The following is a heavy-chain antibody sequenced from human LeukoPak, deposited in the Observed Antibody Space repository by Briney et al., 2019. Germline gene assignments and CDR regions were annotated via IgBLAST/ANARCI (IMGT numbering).Heavy chain of an antibody. Sequence: GSLRLSCAASGFTFSSYAMSWVRQAPGKGLEWGSSISGSGGGTYYADSVKGRFAISRDNSKNTLYLQMNSLRAEDTAVYYCARAIRYDFWSGYGPPVDYWGQGTLVTVSS. CDR3: ARAIRYDFWSGYGPPVDY. CDR1: GFTFSSYA. CDR2: ISGSGGGT. V-gene: IGHV3-23*01. J-gene: IGHJ4*02. D-gene: IGHD3-3*01.